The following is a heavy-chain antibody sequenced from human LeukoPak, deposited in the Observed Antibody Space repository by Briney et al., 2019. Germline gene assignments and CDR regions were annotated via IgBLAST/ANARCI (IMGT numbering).Heavy chain of an antibody. CDR3: ARVRVGSGHHPHYFDY. CDR2: ISAYNGNT. V-gene: IGHV1-18*01. D-gene: IGHD3-10*01. Sequence: ASVKVSCKASGYTFTSYGISWVRQAPGQGLEWMGWISAYNGNTNYAQKLQGRVTMTTDTSTSTAYMELRSLRSDDTAVYYCARVRVGSGHHPHYFDYWGQGTLVTVSS. CDR1: GYTFTSYG. J-gene: IGHJ4*02.